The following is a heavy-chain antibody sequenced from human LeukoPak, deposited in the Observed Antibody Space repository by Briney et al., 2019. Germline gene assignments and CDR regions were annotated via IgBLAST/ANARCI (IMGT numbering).Heavy chain of an antibody. CDR2: ISWSGGSI. D-gene: IGHD3-22*01. J-gene: IGHJ1*01. CDR3: ATYSSLNRREFQF. Sequence: GGSLRLSCAASGFTFDEYAMHWVRQAPGKGLEWVSGISWSGGSIAYADSVKGRFTISRDNAKNSLFLQMNSLRAEDTAVYYCATYSSLNRREFQFWGQGTLLTVSS. V-gene: IGHV3-9*01. CDR1: GFTFDEYA.